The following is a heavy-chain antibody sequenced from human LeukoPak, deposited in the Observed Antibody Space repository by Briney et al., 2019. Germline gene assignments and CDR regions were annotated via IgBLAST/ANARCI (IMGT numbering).Heavy chain of an antibody. CDR3: ARGGLGRPGAAGRYFDY. Sequence: KSSETLSLTCTVSGGSISSSIYYWGWIRQPPGKGLEWIGYIFYSGSTNCNPSLKSRVTISIDTSKNQFSLKLSSVTAADTAVYYCARGGLGRPGAAGRYFDYWGQGTLVTVSS. CDR2: IFYSGST. D-gene: IGHD6-13*01. J-gene: IGHJ4*02. V-gene: IGHV4-61*05. CDR1: GGSISSSIYY.